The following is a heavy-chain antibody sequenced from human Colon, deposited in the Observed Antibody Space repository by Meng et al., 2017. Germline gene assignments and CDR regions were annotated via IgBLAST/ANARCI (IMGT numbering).Heavy chain of an antibody. D-gene: IGHD2-15*01. V-gene: IGHV4-39*07. CDR2: IYYSGST. CDR3: ATHLGYCRGGSCRPHWFDP. CDR1: GGSISSRRYY. J-gene: IGHJ5*02. Sequence: SETLSLTCTVPGGSISSRRYYWGWIRQPPGKGLEWMGSIYYSGSTYYNMSLKSRVTISVDTSKDQFFLKLNSVTAADTAVYYCATHLGYCRGGSCRPHWFDPWGQGTLVTVSS.